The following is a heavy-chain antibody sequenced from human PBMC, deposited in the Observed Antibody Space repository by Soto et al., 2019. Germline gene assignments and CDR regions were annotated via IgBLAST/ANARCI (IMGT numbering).Heavy chain of an antibody. V-gene: IGHV5-10-1*01. CDR1: GYSFTSYW. J-gene: IGHJ6*02. CDR3: AGRYYYDSRGYYYTDYYGMDV. Sequence: GESLKISCKGSGYSFTSYWISWVRQMPGKGLEWMGRIDPSDSYTNYSPSFQGHVTISADKSISTAYLQWSSLKASDTAMYYCAGRYYYDSRGYYYTDYYGMDVWGQGTTVSVSS. CDR2: IDPSDSYT. D-gene: IGHD3-22*01.